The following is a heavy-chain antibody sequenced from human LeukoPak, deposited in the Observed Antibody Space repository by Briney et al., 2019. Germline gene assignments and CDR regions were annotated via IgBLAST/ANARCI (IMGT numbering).Heavy chain of an antibody. CDR1: GFTFSSYW. D-gene: IGHD3-10*01. Sequence: PGGSLRLSCAASGFTFSSYWMSWVRQAPGKGLEWVANIKQDGSEKYYVDSVKGRFTISRDNAKDSLYLQMNSLRAEDTAVYYCARGYGSGSLLGTLSYYYYYMDVWGKGTTVTVSS. CDR3: ARGYGSGSLLGTLSYYYYYMDV. CDR2: IKQDGSEK. J-gene: IGHJ6*03. V-gene: IGHV3-7*01.